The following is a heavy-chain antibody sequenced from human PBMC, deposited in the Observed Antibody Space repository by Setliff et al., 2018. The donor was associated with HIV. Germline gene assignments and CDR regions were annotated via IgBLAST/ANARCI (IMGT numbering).Heavy chain of an antibody. D-gene: IGHD3-9*01. CDR3: ATSPRGTYYDILSGRPRGWFDP. CDR2: IIPIYGTP. J-gene: IGHJ5*01. V-gene: IGHV1-69*13. Sequence: SVQVSCKASGGTFSSYAITWVRQAPGQGPEWMGGIIPIYGTPNYAQRFQGRVTITADESTSTAYMDLSSLTSDDTAVYYCATSPRGTYYDILSGRPRGWFDPWGQGTMVTVSS. CDR1: GGTFSSYA.